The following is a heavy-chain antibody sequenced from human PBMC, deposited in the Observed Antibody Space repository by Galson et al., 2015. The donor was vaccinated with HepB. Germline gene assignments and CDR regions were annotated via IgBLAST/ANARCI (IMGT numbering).Heavy chain of an antibody. CDR1: GFTFSSYA. Sequence: SLRLSCAASGFTFSSYAMHWVRQAPGKGLEWVAVISYDGSNKYYADSVKGRFTISRDNSKNTLYLQMNSLRAEDTAVYYCARGFEGVGIAWFDPWGQGTLVTVSS. V-gene: IGHV3-30-3*01. CDR2: ISYDGSNK. CDR3: ARGFEGVGIAWFDP. D-gene: IGHD3-10*01. J-gene: IGHJ5*02.